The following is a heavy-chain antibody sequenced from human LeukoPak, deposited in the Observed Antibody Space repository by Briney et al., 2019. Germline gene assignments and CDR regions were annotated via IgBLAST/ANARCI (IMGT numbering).Heavy chain of an antibody. J-gene: IGHJ6*02. V-gene: IGHV4-59*08. CDR1: GGSISSYY. CDR2: IYYSGST. D-gene: IGHD4-17*01. CDR3: ARHEQDGDYNYYYYGMDA. Sequence: SETLSLTCTVSGGSISSYYWSWIRQPPGKGLEWIGYIYYSGSTNYNPSLKSRVTISVDTSKNQFSLKLSSVTAADTAVYYCARHEQDGDYNYYYYGMDAWGQGTTVTVSS.